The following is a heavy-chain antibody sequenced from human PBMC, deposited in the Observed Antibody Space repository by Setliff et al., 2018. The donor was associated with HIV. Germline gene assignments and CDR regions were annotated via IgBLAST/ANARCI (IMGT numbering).Heavy chain of an antibody. CDR2: INPNSGDT. V-gene: IGHV1-2*06. J-gene: IGHJ6*03. Sequence: ASVTVSCKASGYTFTDHYIHWVRPAPGQGLEWMGRINPNSGDTKYAQKFQGRVNITRETSLRTAYMEVSRLGSDDKAVYYWARYAGYFDFWAISYYYMDVWGEGTTVTVSS. CDR1: GYTFTDHY. CDR3: ARYAGYFDFWAISYYYMDV. D-gene: IGHD3-3*01.